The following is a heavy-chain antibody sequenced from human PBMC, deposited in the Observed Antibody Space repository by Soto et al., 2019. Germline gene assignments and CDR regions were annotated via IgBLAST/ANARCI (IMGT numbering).Heavy chain of an antibody. CDR3: AKEWGYYDSSGQGGFDP. Sequence: GGSLRLSCAASGFTFDDYAMHWVRQAPGKGLEWVSGISWNSGSIGYADSVKGRFTISRDNAKNSLYLQMNSLRAEDTALYYCAKEWGYYDSSGQGGFDPWGQGTLVTVSS. D-gene: IGHD3-22*01. CDR1: GFTFDDYA. CDR2: ISWNSGSI. J-gene: IGHJ5*02. V-gene: IGHV3-9*01.